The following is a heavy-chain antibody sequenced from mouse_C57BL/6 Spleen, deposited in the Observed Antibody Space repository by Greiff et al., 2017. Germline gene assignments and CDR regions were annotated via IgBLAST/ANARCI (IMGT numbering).Heavy chain of an antibody. CDR2: INPSNGGT. CDR3: ARAPNDYGNYVDY. Sequence: QVQLQQPGTELVKPGASVKLSCKASGYTFTSYWMHWVKQRPGQGLEWIGNINPSNGGTNYNEKFKSKATLTVDKSTSTAYMQLSSLTSEDSAVYYCARAPNDYGNYVDYWSQGTSVTVSS. V-gene: IGHV1-53*01. CDR1: GYTFTSYW. J-gene: IGHJ4*01. D-gene: IGHD2-1*01.